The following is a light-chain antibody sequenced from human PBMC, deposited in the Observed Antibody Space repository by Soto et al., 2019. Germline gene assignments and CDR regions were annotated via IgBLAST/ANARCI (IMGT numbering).Light chain of an antibody. J-gene: IGKJ2*01. CDR1: QSISTY. CDR2: AAS. Sequence: DIQMTQSPSSLSASVGDRVTITCRASQSISTYLNWYQQKPGKAPNLLIYAASNLQSGVPSRFSGSGSGTDFTLTISSLQPEDFATYYCQQSYTTPPEYTFGQGTKVEIK. CDR3: QQSYTTPPEYT. V-gene: IGKV1-39*01.